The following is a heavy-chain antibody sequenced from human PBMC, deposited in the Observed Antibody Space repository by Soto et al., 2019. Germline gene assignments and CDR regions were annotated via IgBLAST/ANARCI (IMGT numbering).Heavy chain of an antibody. CDR2: IIPILGIA. CDR1: GGTFSSYT. CDR3: ARATVETNPDLFDY. V-gene: IGHV1-69*02. Sequence: SVKVSCKASGGTFSSYTISWVRQAPGQGLEWMGRIIPILGIANYAQKFQGRVTITADKSTSTAYMELSSLRSEDTAVYYCARATVETNPDLFDYWGQGTLVTVSS. J-gene: IGHJ4*02.